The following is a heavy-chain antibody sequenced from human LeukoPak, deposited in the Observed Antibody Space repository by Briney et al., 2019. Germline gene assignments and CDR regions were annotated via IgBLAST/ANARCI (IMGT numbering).Heavy chain of an antibody. J-gene: IGHJ4*02. Sequence: PSETLSLTCTVSDGSISTYYWTWIRQPPGKELEWIGYIYYTGNTSYNPALKSRVTISLDTSRNQFSLKLNSVTAADTAVYYCARRVTGRGTFYFDYWGQGSLITVSS. CDR1: DGSISTYY. CDR3: ARRVTGRGTFYFDY. CDR2: IYYTGNT. V-gene: IGHV4-59*08. D-gene: IGHD3-16*01.